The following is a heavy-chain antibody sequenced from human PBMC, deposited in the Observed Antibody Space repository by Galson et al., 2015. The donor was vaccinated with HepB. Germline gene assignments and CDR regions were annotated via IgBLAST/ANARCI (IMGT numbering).Heavy chain of an antibody. CDR1: SGSINNAASY. Sequence: TLSLICTVSSGSINNAASYWSWIRQRPGKGLEWIGSIFYSGSAYYSPTLKSRLSMSVDTSKNQFSLRLSSLTAADTAVYFCARDVIVVLPLSTRLYYYYYMDVWGKGTTVIVSS. CDR3: ARDVIVVLPLSTRLYYYYYMDV. J-gene: IGHJ6*03. D-gene: IGHD2-2*01. V-gene: IGHV4-30-4*01. CDR2: IFYSGSA.